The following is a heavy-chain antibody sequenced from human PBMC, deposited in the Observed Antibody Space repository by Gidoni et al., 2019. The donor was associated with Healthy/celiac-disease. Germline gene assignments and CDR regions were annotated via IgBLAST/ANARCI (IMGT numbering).Heavy chain of an antibody. CDR1: GFPFSTYA. Sequence: VELLAPGGGSAQPGGSLRPSCAASGFPFSTYAMSWVRQAPGKGLEWFSGISGSGGSRHYADFVKGRFTISRDNSKNTLYLQMNSLRAEDTAVYYCAKRVTVAGSLGYFDYWGQGTLVTVSS. V-gene: IGHV3-23*01. CDR3: AKRVTVAGSLGYFDY. CDR2: ISGSGGSR. J-gene: IGHJ4*02. D-gene: IGHD6-19*01.